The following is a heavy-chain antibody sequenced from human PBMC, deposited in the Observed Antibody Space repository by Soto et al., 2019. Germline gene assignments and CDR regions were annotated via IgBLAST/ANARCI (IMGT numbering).Heavy chain of an antibody. Sequence: GASVKVSCKASGVTFSSYTISWVRQAPGQGLEWMGRIIPILGIANYAQKFQGRVTITADKSTSTAYMELSSLRSEDTAVYYCARDHNPSNFWSGYYSDYWGQGTLVTVSS. V-gene: IGHV1-69*04. CDR2: IIPILGIA. D-gene: IGHD3-3*01. CDR3: ARDHNPSNFWSGYYSDY. J-gene: IGHJ4*02. CDR1: GVTFSSYT.